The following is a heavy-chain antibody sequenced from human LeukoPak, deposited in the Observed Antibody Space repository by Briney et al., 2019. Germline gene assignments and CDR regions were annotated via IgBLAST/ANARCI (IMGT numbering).Heavy chain of an antibody. CDR2: IISSGSYT. V-gene: IGHV3-21*01. CDR1: GFTFSNAW. J-gene: IGHJ4*02. Sequence: GGSLRLSCAASGFTFSNAWMNWVRQAPGKGLEWVSSIISSGSYTSYADSVKGRFTISRDNARNSLYPQMNSLRAEDTAVYYCARDGNYVVDYWGQGTLVTVSS. CDR3: ARDGNYVVDY. D-gene: IGHD3-16*01.